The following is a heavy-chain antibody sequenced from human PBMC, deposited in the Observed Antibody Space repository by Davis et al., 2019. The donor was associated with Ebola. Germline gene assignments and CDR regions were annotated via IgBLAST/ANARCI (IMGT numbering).Heavy chain of an antibody. Sequence: GESLKISCAASGFSFGNFWMSWVRQAPGKGLEWVANIYRDGSEKYYVDSVKGRFTISRDNTKNPLYLQMNSLRAEDTAVYFCARGVAVGGFYFEYWGQGTLVTVSS. V-gene: IGHV3-7*03. D-gene: IGHD6-19*01. CDR3: ARGVAVGGFYFEY. CDR1: GFSFGNFW. J-gene: IGHJ4*02. CDR2: IYRDGSEK.